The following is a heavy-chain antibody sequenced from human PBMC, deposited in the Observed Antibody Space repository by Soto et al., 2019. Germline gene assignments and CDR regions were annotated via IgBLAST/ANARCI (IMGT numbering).Heavy chain of an antibody. CDR1: GGAFSNYA. CDR2: IIPLHNTS. V-gene: IGHV1-69*06. Sequence: QVQLLQSGAEVKKPGSSVKVSCKVSGGAFSNYALNWVRHGPGQRLEWLGGIIPLHNTSNYSLKFLGRVTVTADISLTTVYMELNSLTSDDTATYYCASWSNWNPLYYDGLDVWGQGTTVTVSS. J-gene: IGHJ6*02. D-gene: IGHD1-20*01. CDR3: ASWSNWNPLYYDGLDV.